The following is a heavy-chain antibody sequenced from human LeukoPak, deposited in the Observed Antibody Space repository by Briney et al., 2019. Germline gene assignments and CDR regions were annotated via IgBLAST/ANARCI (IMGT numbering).Heavy chain of an antibody. Sequence: PGRSLRLSCAASGFTFSSYAMSWVRQAPGKGLEWVSYISSGSTYIYYADSVKDRFTISRDNAKNSLYLQMNNLRVEDTAVYYCAREAAVETHWGQGTLVTVSS. CDR3: AREAAVETH. J-gene: IGHJ4*02. V-gene: IGHV3-21*01. CDR1: GFTFSSYA. D-gene: IGHD5-24*01. CDR2: ISSGSTYI.